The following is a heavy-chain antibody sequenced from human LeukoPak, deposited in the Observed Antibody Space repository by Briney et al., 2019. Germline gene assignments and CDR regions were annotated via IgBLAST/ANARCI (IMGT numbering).Heavy chain of an antibody. V-gene: IGHV3-21*01. D-gene: IGHD2-2*01. Sequence: PGGSLRLSCAASGFTFSSYSMNWVRQAPGKGLEWVSSISSSSSYIYYADSVKGRFTISRDNAKNSLYLQMNSLRAEDTAVYYCARDVRYCSSTSCYQAGFDYWGQGTLVTVSS. CDR2: ISSSSSYI. J-gene: IGHJ4*02. CDR3: ARDVRYCSSTSCYQAGFDY. CDR1: GFTFSSYS.